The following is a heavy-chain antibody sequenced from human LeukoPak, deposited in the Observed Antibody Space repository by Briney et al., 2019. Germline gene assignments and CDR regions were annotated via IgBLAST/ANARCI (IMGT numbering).Heavy chain of an antibody. CDR2: IKQDGSEK. CDR1: GFTFSSYW. J-gene: IGHJ6*03. D-gene: IGHD3-16*01. Sequence: PGGSLRLSCAASGFTFSSYWMSWVRQAPGKGLEWVANIKQDGSEKYYVDSVKGRFTISRDNAKNSLYLQMNSLRAEDTAVYYCARENLDYVWGSYECYYMDVWGKGTTVTVSS. CDR3: ARENLDYVWGSYECYYMDV. V-gene: IGHV3-7*01.